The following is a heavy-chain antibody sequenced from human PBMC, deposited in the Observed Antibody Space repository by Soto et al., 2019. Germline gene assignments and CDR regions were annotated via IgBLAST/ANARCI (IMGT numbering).Heavy chain of an antibody. J-gene: IGHJ4*02. D-gene: IGHD6-13*01. V-gene: IGHV3-7*01. CDR1: GFPFSSYW. CDR3: ARGGSAVDY. CDR2: IKQGGSEK. Sequence: GGSLRLSCAASGFPFSSYWMTWVRQAPGKGLEWVANIKQGGSEKSYVASVKGRFTISRDNAKNSLYLQMNSLRAEDTAVYYCARGGSAVDYWGQGTLVSVSS.